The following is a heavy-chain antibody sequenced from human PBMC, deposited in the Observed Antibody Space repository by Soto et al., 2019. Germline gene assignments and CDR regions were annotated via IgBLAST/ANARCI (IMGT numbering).Heavy chain of an antibody. Sequence: GGSLRLSCAASGFTFGSYAMHWVRQAPGKGLEYVSAISSNGGSTYYANSVKGRFTISRDNSKNTLYLQMGSLRAEDMAVYYCAREVVVVPAAMFRGAFDIWGQGTMVTVSS. D-gene: IGHD2-2*01. CDR3: AREVVVVPAAMFRGAFDI. V-gene: IGHV3-64*01. CDR1: GFTFGSYA. CDR2: ISSNGGST. J-gene: IGHJ3*02.